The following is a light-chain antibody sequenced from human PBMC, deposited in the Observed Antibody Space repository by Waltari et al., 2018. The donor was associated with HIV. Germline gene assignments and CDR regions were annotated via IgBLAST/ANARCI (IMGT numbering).Light chain of an antibody. CDR1: SSNLGTGYD. CDR3: QSHDTSLSGYVI. Sequence: QSVLTQPPSVSGATGQRVTISCTGSSSNLGTGYDVLWYQQLPGTAPKLLIYDKNNRPSGVPDRFSGSKSGTSASLAITGLQAEDEAYYYCQSHDTSLSGYVIFGGGTKLTVL. V-gene: IGLV1-40*01. J-gene: IGLJ2*01. CDR2: DKN.